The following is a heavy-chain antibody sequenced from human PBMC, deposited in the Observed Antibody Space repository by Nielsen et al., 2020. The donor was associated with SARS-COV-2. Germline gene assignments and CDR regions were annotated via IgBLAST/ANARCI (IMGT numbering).Heavy chain of an antibody. CDR1: GASISSQTW. CDR3: ARMIGYSTSSDS. Sequence: SETLSLTCGVFGASISSQTWWSWVRQPPGKGLEWIGQIYHGGSTNYNPSLRSRVAISVDKSNNQFSLKVTSVTAADTAVYYCARMIGYSTSSDSWGQGTLVTVAS. J-gene: IGHJ4*02. CDR2: IYHGGST. V-gene: IGHV4-4*02. D-gene: IGHD2/OR15-2a*01.